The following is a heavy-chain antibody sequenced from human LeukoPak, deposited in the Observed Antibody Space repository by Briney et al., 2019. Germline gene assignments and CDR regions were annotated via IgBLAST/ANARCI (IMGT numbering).Heavy chain of an antibody. CDR2: ISSTSNPI. Sequence: GGSLRLSCGASGFNFSTYSMNWVRQAPGGGLEWLSYISSTSNPIYYADSVKGRFTVFRDNDKKTLYLQMDRLRAEDTALYYCVRDIFFTELRNFDWSPSDLWGQGTVVAVSS. V-gene: IGHV3-48*01. CDR1: GFNFSTYS. CDR3: VRDIFFTELRNFDWSPSDL. J-gene: IGHJ3*01. D-gene: IGHD3-9*01.